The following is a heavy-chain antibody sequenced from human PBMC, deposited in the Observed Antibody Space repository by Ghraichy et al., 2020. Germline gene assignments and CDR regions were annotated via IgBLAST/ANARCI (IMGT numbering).Heavy chain of an antibody. J-gene: IGHJ4*02. CDR3: ASSGSSLGEYYFDY. V-gene: IGHV4-39*01. D-gene: IGHD1-26*01. Sequence: SCTVSGGSISSSSYYWGWIRQSPGKGLEWIGSIYYSGSTYYNPSLKSRVTISVDTSKNQFSLKVRSVTAADTAVYNCASSGSSLGEYYFDYWGQGTLVTVSS. CDR1: GGSISSSSYY. CDR2: IYYSGST.